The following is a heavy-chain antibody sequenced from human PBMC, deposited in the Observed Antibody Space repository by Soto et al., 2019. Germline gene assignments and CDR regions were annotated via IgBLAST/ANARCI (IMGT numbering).Heavy chain of an antibody. D-gene: IGHD1-1*01. Sequence: QVQLVESGGGVVQPGGSLRLSCAASGFTFSNNAMDWVRQAPGKGLEWVSVISYGGSNTYFAESVKGRFTISRDNSKNTLFLQMNSLTAADTAVYYCAKGTTTSAFSGMDVWGQGTTVTVSS. CDR1: GFTFSNNA. CDR3: AKGTTTSAFSGMDV. V-gene: IGHV3-30-3*01. CDR2: ISYGGSNT. J-gene: IGHJ6*02.